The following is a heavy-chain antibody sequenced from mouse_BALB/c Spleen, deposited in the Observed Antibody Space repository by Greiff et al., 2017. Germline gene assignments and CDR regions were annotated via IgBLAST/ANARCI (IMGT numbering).Heavy chain of an antibody. Sequence: EVQRVESGGGLVKPGGSLKLSCAASGFAFSSYDMSWVRQTPEKRLEWVAYISSGGGSTYYPDTVKGRFTISRDNAKNTLYLQMSSLKSEDTAMYYCAREGAYWGQGTLVTVSA. CDR3: AREGAY. CDR2: ISSGGGST. CDR1: GFAFSSYD. V-gene: IGHV5-12-1*01. J-gene: IGHJ3*01.